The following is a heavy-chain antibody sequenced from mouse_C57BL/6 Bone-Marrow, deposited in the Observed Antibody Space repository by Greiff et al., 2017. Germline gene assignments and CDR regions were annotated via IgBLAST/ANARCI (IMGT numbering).Heavy chain of an antibody. CDR2: IDPSDSYT. D-gene: IGHD1-1*01. J-gene: IGHJ3*01. Sequence: QVQLQQPGAELVMPGASVKLSCKASGYTFTSYWMHWVKQRPGQGLEWIGEIDPSDSYTNYNQKFKGKSTLTVDKSSSTAYMQLSSLTSEDSAVYYCAGFPYSSYGRWFAYWGQGTLVTVSA. CDR3: AGFPYSSYGRWFAY. V-gene: IGHV1-69*01. CDR1: GYTFTSYW.